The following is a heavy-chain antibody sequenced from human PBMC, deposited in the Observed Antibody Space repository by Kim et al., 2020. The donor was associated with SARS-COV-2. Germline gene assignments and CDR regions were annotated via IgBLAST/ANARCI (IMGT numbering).Heavy chain of an antibody. CDR2: IWYDGSNK. V-gene: IGHV3-33*01. CDR3: AREGRLGEYNWFDP. D-gene: IGHD3-16*01. CDR1: GFTFSSYG. Sequence: GGSLRLSCAASGFTFSSYGMHWVRQAPGKGLEWVAVIWYDGSNKYYADSVKGRFTISRDNSKNTLYLQMNSLRAEDTAVYYCAREGRLGEYNWFDPWGQGTLVTVSS. J-gene: IGHJ5*02.